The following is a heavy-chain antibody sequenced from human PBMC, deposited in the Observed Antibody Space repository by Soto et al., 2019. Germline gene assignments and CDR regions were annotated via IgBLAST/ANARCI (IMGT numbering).Heavy chain of an antibody. J-gene: IGHJ1*01. CDR2: MYHSGST. V-gene: IGHV4-30-2*01. CDR1: GGSISSGGYS. CDR3: ASGQYYYDSSGARGAEYFQH. Sequence: SETLSLTCAVSGGSISSGGYSWSWIRQPPGKGLDWIGYMYHSGSTYYNPSLKSRVTISVDTSKNQFSLKLSSVTAADTAVYYCASGQYYYDSSGARGAEYFQHWGQGTLVTVSS. D-gene: IGHD3-22*01.